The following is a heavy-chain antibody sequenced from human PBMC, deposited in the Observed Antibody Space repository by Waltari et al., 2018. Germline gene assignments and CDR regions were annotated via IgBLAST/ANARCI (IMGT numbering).Heavy chain of an antibody. D-gene: IGHD3-10*01. CDR1: GFFVNSAF. V-gene: IGHV3-53*02. J-gene: IGHJ6*02. CDR3: VTVRGGV. CDR2: IGDHI. Sequence: EVQVVESGGGLIQPGGSLRLSWAVSGFFVNSAFMRWVRQAPGKGLEWVSLIGDHIKYADSVRGRFTISRDIAKNTVHLQMDRLRVEDTALYYCVTVRGGVWGQGTAVIVS.